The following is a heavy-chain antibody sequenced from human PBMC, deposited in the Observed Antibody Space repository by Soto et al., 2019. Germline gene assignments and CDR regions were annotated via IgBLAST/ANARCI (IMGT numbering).Heavy chain of an antibody. CDR3: ARYFDWLLYYFDY. D-gene: IGHD3-9*01. J-gene: IGHJ4*02. CDR2: IYPGDSDT. V-gene: IGHV5-51*01. CDR1: GYSFTSYW. Sequence: HGESLKISCKGSGYSFTSYWIGWVRQMPGKGLEWMGIIYPGDSDTRYSPSFQGQVTISADKSISTAYLQWSSLKASDTAMYYCARYFDWLLYYFDYWGQGTLVTVSS.